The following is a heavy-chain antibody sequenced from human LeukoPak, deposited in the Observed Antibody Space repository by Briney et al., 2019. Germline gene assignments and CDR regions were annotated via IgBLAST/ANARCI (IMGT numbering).Heavy chain of an antibody. V-gene: IGHV4-39*07. Sequence: SETLSLTCSVSGGSISSSSSYWNWIRQPSGKGLEWIGEINHSGSTNYNPSLKSRVTISVDKSKNQFSLKLSSVTAADTAVYYCARASGIAARPRAYGYWGQGTLVTVSS. CDR1: GGSISSSSSY. CDR2: INHSGST. CDR3: ARASGIAARPRAYGY. J-gene: IGHJ4*02. D-gene: IGHD6-6*01.